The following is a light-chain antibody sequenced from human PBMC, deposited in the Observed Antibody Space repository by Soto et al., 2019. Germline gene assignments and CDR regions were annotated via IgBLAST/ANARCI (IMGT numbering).Light chain of an antibody. J-gene: IGLJ2*01. Sequence: QSVLTQPASVSGSPGQSITITCTGSITDIGRYNFVSWYQQRPGDAPKLLIFEVTNRPSGISSRFSGSKSGNTASLDISGLQAEDEADYYCSSYGSDNVVIFGGGTKVTVL. CDR1: ITDIGRYNF. V-gene: IGLV2-14*01. CDR3: SSYGSDNVVI. CDR2: EVT.